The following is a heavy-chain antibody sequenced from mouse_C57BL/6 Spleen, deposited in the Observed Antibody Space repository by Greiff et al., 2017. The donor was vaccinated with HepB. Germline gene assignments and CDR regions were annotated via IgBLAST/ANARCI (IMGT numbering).Heavy chain of an antibody. V-gene: IGHV1-22*01. CDR1: GYTFTDYN. CDR2: INPNNGGT. CDR3: AYGSYWYFDV. D-gene: IGHD1-1*01. J-gene: IGHJ1*03. Sequence: EVKLQQSGPELVKPGASVKMSCKASGYTFTDYNMHWVKQSHGKSLEWIGYINPNNGGTSYNQKFKGKATLTVNKSSSTAYMELRSLTSEDSAVYYCAYGSYWYFDVWGTGTTVTVSS.